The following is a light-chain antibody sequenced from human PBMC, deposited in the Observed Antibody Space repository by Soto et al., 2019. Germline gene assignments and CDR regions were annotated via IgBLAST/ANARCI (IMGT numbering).Light chain of an antibody. CDR2: GAS. J-gene: IGKJ1*01. CDR3: HEYNTWPWT. CDR1: QGLNRN. Sequence: ETVLTQSPATLSVSPGETATLSCTTSQGLNRNLAWYQQKLGQAPRVLIYGASTRAAGIPARFSGSGSGTEFILTISSLQSEDFAVYYCHEYNTWPWTFRQGTKVEIK. V-gene: IGKV3-15*01.